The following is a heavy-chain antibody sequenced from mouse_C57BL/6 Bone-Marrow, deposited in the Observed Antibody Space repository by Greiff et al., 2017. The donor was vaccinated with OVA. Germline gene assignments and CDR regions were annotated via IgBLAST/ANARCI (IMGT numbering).Heavy chain of an antibody. CDR3: ARATVVARDYAMDY. CDR1: VYTFTSYW. D-gene: IGHD1-1*01. V-gene: IGHV1-7*01. J-gene: IGHJ4*01. CDR2: INPSSGYT. Sequence: QVQLQQSGAELAKPGASVKLSCKASVYTFTSYWMHWVKQRPGQGLDWIGYINPSSGYTKYNQKFKDKATLTTDKYASTAYMQLSSLTYEDSAVYYCARATVVARDYAMDYWGQGTSVTVSS.